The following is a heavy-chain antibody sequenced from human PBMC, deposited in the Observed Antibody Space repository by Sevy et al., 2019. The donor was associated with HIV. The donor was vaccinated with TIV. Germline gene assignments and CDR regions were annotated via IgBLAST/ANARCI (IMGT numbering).Heavy chain of an antibody. CDR3: ARRIAVADHYYYYYYYGMDV. Sequence: GESLKISCKGSGYSFTSYWIGWVRQMPGKGLEWMGIIYPGDSDTRYSPSFQGQVTISADKSISTAYLQWSSLKASDTAMYYCARRIAVADHYYYYYYYGMDVWGQGTTVTVSS. CDR2: IYPGDSDT. V-gene: IGHV5-51*01. D-gene: IGHD6-19*01. J-gene: IGHJ6*02. CDR1: GYSFTSYW.